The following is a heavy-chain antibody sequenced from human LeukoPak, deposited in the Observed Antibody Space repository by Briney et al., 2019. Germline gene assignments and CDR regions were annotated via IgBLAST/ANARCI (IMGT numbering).Heavy chain of an antibody. J-gene: IGHJ1*01. D-gene: IGHD1-26*01. V-gene: IGHV3-11*04. Sequence: PGGSLRLSCAASGFTFSDYYMSWIRQAPGKGLEWVSYISSSGSTIYYADSVKGRFTISRDNSKNTLYLQMNSLRAEDTAVYYCANGGSYYSPEYFQHWGQGTLVTVSS. CDR1: GFTFSDYY. CDR3: ANGGSYYSPEYFQH. CDR2: ISSSGSTI.